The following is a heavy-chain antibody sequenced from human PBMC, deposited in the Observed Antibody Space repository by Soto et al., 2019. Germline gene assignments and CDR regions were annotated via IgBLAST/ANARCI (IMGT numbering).Heavy chain of an antibody. J-gene: IGHJ4*02. CDR2: LYNDERT. CDR3: AREPLAHSYFDF. CDR1: GDSVSSHY. Sequence: AETLSLTCTVSGDSVSSHYWSWIRQPAGKGLEWLGRLYNDERTNYNPSLKSRVTMSMDTSKNQLSLKLTSVTAADSAVYFCAREPLAHSYFDFWGQGIMVTGSS. V-gene: IGHV4-4*07.